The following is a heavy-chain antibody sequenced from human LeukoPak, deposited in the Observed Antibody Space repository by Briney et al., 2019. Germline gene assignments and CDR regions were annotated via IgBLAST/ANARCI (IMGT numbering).Heavy chain of an antibody. D-gene: IGHD1-26*01. V-gene: IGHV5-51*01. Sequence: NTGESLKISCKISGYILTRNWIGWVRQVPGKGLEWMGLAYPGGSGAKYSPSFQGQVTISADKSISTAYLQWSSLKASDTAMYYCARSYSRSWAGFGYWGQGTLVTVSS. CDR2: AYPGGSGA. CDR1: GYILTRNW. J-gene: IGHJ4*02. CDR3: ARSYSRSWAGFGY.